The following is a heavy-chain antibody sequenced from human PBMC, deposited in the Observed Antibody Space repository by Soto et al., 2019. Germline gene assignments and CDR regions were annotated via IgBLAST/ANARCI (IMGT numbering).Heavy chain of an antibody. CDR3: ARDLWDYGDYDWFDP. CDR1: GGSLSTYY. Sequence: TLSLTCTVSGGSLSTYYWSWIRQPPGKGLEWIGYIYYSGSTNYNPSLKSRVAISVDTSKNQFSLKLSSVTAADTAVYYCARDLWDYGDYDWFDPWGQGTLVTVSS. J-gene: IGHJ5*02. CDR2: IYYSGST. V-gene: IGHV4-59*01. D-gene: IGHD4-17*01.